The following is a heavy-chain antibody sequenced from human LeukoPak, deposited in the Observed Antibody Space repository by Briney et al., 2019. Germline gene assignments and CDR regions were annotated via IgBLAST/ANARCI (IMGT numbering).Heavy chain of an antibody. D-gene: IGHD5-24*01. J-gene: IGHJ4*02. V-gene: IGHV1-8*01. CDR1: GYTFTSYD. CDR2: MNPNSGNT. Sequence: ASVKVSCKASGYTFTSYDINWVRQATGQGLEWMGWMNPNSGNTGYAQEFQGRVTMTRNTSISTAYMELSSLRSEDTAVYYCARPKPSRDGYNLWYWGQGTLVTVSS. CDR3: ARPKPSRDGYNLWY.